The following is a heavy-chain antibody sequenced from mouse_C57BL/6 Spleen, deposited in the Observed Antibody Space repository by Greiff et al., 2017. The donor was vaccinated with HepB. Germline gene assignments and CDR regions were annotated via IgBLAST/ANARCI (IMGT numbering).Heavy chain of an antibody. Sequence: EVKLQESGPELVKPGASVKMSCKASGYTFTDYNMHWVKQSHGKSLEWIGYINPNNGGTSYNQKFKGKATLTVNKSSSTAYMELRSLTSEDSAVYYCARWLLPYYAMDYWGQGTSVTVSS. CDR1: GYTFTDYN. D-gene: IGHD2-3*01. V-gene: IGHV1-22*01. CDR2: INPNNGGT. CDR3: ARWLLPYYAMDY. J-gene: IGHJ4*01.